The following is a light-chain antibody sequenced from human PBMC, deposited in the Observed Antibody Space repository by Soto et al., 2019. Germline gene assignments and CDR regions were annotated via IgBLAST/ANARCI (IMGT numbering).Light chain of an antibody. V-gene: IGKV1-13*02. Sequence: AIQLTQSPSSLSASVGDRVTITCRASQGITIALAWYQQKPGKAAKLLIHDASILESGVPSRFSGSGSGADFTLTISSLQPEDFATYYCEQFNSYPLTFGGGTKVEI. CDR2: DAS. CDR3: EQFNSYPLT. J-gene: IGKJ4*01. CDR1: QGITIA.